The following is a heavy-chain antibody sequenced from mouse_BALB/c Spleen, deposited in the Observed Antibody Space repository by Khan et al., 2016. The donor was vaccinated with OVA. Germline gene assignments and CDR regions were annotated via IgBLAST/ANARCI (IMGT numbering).Heavy chain of an antibody. D-gene: IGHD2-14*01. V-gene: IGHV1-4*01. Sequence: VQLVESGAELARPGASVKMSCKASGYTFTSHTMHWIMQSPGQGLEWIGYINPRSGYSNYNQKFNDKATLTADKSSSTAYMQLSSLTSEDSAVYDGARRTTGYSMDYWGQGTSVTVSS. CDR1: GYTFTSHT. CDR2: INPRSGYS. J-gene: IGHJ4*01. CDR3: ARRTTGYSMDY.